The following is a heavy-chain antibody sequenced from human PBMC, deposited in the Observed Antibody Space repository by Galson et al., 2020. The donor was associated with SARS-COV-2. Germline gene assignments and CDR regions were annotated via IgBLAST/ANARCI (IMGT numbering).Heavy chain of an antibody. CDR2: TSATT. J-gene: IGHJ5*02. D-gene: IGHD5-12*01. CDR1: GFTFSRYG. CDR3: AQGYSGYDFRFDP. Sequence: GGSLRLSCAASGFTFSRYGMSWVRQAPGQGLDWVATTSATTYYADSVKGRFTISRDDSKNMLYLQMNGLRAEDTATYYCAQGYSGYDFRFDPWGQGTLVTVSS. V-gene: IGHV3-23*01.